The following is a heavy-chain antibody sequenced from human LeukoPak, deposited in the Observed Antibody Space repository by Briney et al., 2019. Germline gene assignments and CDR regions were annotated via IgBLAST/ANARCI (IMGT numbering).Heavy chain of an antibody. CDR3: ARGDGYCSSTSCSLFDY. D-gene: IGHD2-2*01. V-gene: IGHV4-59*01. CDR1: GGSISSYY. CDR2: IYYSGST. Sequence: SETLSLTCTVSGGSISSYYWSWIRQPPGKELEGIGYIYYSGSTNYNPSLKSRVTISVDTSKNQFSLKLSSVTAADTAVYYCARGDGYCSSTSCSLFDYWGQGTLVTVSS. J-gene: IGHJ4*02.